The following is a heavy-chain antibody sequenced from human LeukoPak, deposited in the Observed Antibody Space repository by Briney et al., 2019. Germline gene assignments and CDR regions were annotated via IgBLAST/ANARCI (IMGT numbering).Heavy chain of an antibody. CDR2: ISYDGSNK. D-gene: IGHD3-22*01. CDR3: ARGYYYDSSGYYSVY. V-gene: IGHV3-30*04. J-gene: IGHJ4*02. Sequence: PGGSLRLSCAASGFTFSSYAMHWVRQAPGKGLEWVAVISYDGSNKYYADSVKGRFTISRDNSKNTLYLQMNSLRAEDTAVYYCARGYYYDSSGYYSVYWGQGTLVTVSS. CDR1: GFTFSSYA.